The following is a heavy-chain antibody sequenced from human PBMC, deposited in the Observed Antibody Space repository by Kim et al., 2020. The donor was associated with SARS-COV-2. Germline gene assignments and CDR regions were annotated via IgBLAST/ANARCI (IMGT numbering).Heavy chain of an antibody. D-gene: IGHD6-6*01. V-gene: IGHV5-51*01. J-gene: IGHJ4*02. Sequence: PSFQARVTISADKSLRTAYLQVSSLKASDTAMYYCARHLPDYSSSRIDYWGQGTLVTVSS. CDR3: ARHLPDYSSSRIDY.